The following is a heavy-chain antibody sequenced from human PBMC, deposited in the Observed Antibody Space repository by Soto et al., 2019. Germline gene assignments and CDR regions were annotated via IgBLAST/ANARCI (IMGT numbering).Heavy chain of an antibody. CDR1: GYTFTSYG. D-gene: IGHD3-3*01. V-gene: IGHV1-18*01. CDR3: VRSGDYDFWSGMSFNWFDP. Sequence: ASVKVSCKASGYTFTSYGISWVRQAPGQGLEWMGWISAYNGNTNYAQKLQGRVTMTTDTSTSTANMKLRSLRSVDTAVFYCVRSGDYDFWSGMSFNWFDPWGQGTLVTVSS. J-gene: IGHJ5*02. CDR2: ISAYNGNT.